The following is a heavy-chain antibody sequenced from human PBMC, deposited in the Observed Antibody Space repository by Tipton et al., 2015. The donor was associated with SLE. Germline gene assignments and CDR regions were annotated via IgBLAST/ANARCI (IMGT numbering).Heavy chain of an antibody. CDR3: ARDIGDWNYYYFDY. J-gene: IGHJ4*02. D-gene: IGHD1-7*01. CDR2: ISSSGSTI. Sequence: SLRLSCAASGFTFSSYEMNWVRQAPGKGLEWVSYISSSGSTIYYADSVKGRFTISRDNAKNSLYLQMNSLRAEDTAVYYCARDIGDWNYYYFDYWGQGTLVPVSS. V-gene: IGHV3-48*03. CDR1: GFTFSSYE.